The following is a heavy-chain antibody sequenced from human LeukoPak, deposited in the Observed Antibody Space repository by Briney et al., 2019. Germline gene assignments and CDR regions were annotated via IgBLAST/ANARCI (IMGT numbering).Heavy chain of an antibody. CDR1: GGSISSYY. D-gene: IGHD6-13*01. CDR2: IYYSGST. J-gene: IGHJ4*02. V-gene: IGHV4-59*12. Sequence: SETLSLTCTVSGGSISSYYWSWIRQPPGKGLEWIGYIYYSGSTNYNPSLKSRVTISVDTSKNQFSLKLSSVTAADTAVYYCARDTVAGIAAAGDYWGQGTLVTVSS. CDR3: ARDTVAGIAAAGDY.